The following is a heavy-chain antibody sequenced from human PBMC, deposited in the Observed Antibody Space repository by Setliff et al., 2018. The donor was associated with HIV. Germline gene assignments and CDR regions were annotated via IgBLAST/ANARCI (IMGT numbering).Heavy chain of an antibody. V-gene: IGHV1-18*01. CDR2: MSGYNGNT. CDR3: AQAQTSVSGSYYQYLQH. D-gene: IGHD3-10*01. J-gene: IGHJ1*01. CDR1: GYTFGSFG. Sequence: GASVKVSCKGSGYTFGSFGISWVRQAPGQGLEWMGWMSGYNGNTNSGQKFQDRVIMTTDTSTTTAYMELRSLKSDDTAVYYCAQAQTSVSGSYYQYLQHWGQGTLVTVSS.